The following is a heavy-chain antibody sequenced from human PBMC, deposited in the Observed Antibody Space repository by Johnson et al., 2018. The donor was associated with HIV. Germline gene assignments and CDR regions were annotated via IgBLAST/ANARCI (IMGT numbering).Heavy chain of an antibody. J-gene: IGHJ3*02. Sequence: VQLVESGGGVVRPGGSLRLSCAASAFTFSRFDMHWVRQAAGKRLEWVSVIGSAGDTYNPGSVKGRFTISRDNSKNTLYLQMTSLRAEDTAVYYCARDERDYYDSHAFDIWGQGTMVTVSS. D-gene: IGHD3-22*01. CDR2: IGSAGDT. CDR3: ARDERDYYDSHAFDI. V-gene: IGHV3-13*01. CDR1: AFTFSRFD.